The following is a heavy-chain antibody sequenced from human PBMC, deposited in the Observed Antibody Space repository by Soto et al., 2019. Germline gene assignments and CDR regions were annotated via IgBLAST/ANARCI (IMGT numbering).Heavy chain of an antibody. D-gene: IGHD5-12*01. CDR2: ISWDGGST. V-gene: IGHV3-43D*04. Sequence: PGGSLRLSCTASGFTFSSYWMHWFRQAPGKGLEWVSLISWDGGSTYYADSVKGRFTISRDNSKNSLYLQMNSLRAEDTALYYCAKDPTGGGYGRDYYYGMDVWGQGTTVTVSS. CDR3: AKDPTGGGYGRDYYYGMDV. J-gene: IGHJ6*02. CDR1: GFTFSSYW.